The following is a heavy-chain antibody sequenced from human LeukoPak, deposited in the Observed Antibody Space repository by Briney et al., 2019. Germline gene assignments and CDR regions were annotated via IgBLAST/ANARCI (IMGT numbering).Heavy chain of an antibody. CDR3: ARGPPNWCFDH. D-gene: IGHD1-1*01. CDR2: MSPKSGNT. J-gene: IGHJ4*02. CDR1: GYTFTDYD. Sequence: ASVKVSCKASGYTFTDYDINWVRRTGQGLEWIGWMSPKSGNTGYAQRFQGRVTMTRDTSISTAYMELSSLRSEDTAMYSCARGPPNWCFDHWGQGTLVIVSS. V-gene: IGHV1-8*01.